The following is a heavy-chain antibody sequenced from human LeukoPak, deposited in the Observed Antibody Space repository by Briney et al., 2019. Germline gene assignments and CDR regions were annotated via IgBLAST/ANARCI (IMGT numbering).Heavy chain of an antibody. D-gene: IGHD3-9*01. Sequence: PSETLSLTCTVSGGSISSSSYYWGWIRQPPGKGLDWIGYIYYSGSTNYNPSLKSRVTISVDTSKNQFSLKLSSVTAADTAVYYCAGDQGYYDILTGYSRVGAISGMDVWGQGTTVTVSS. V-gene: IGHV4-61*01. J-gene: IGHJ6*02. CDR2: IYYSGST. CDR3: AGDQGYYDILTGYSRVGAISGMDV. CDR1: GGSISSSSYY.